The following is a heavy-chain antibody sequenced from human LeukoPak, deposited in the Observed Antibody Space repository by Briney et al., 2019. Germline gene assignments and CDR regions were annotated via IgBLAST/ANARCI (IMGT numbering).Heavy chain of an antibody. Sequence: SETLSLTCTVSGGSITSYYWSWIRQPPGKGLEWIGYIYYSGGTNYKSSLKSRVTISVDTSKNQFSLKLRSVTAADTAVYYCARTTEGGYSYGYFYYYYMDVWGKGTTVTISS. V-gene: IGHV4-59*01. CDR3: ARTTEGGYSYGYFYYYYMDV. J-gene: IGHJ6*03. CDR1: GGSITSYY. D-gene: IGHD5-18*01. CDR2: IYYSGGT.